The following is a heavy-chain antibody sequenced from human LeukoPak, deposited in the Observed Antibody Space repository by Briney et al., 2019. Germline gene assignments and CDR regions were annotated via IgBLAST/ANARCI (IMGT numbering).Heavy chain of an antibody. J-gene: IGHJ4*02. V-gene: IGHV1-46*01. D-gene: IGHD6-13*01. CDR3: ARVQGVSSSHTALDY. Sequence: GASVKVSCKASGYTFTSYYMHWVRQAPGQGLEWMGLINPSGGSTSYAQKFQGRVTMTRDMSTSTVYMELSSLRSEDTAVYYCARVQGVSSSHTALDYWGQGTLVTVSS. CDR2: INPSGGST. CDR1: GYTFTSYY.